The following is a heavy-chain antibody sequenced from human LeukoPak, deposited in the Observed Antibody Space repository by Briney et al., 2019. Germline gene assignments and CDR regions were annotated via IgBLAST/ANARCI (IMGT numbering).Heavy chain of an antibody. V-gene: IGHV1-18*01. D-gene: IGHD3-22*01. CDR1: GYTLTSYG. CDR2: ISAYNGNT. CDR3: ARGIDYYDSRIKGGFFDY. J-gene: IGHJ4*02. Sequence: ASVKVSCKASGYTLTSYGISWVRQAPGQGLEWMGWISAYNGNTNYAQKLQGRVTMTTDTSTSTAYMELRSLRSDDTAVYYCARGIDYYDSRIKGGFFDYWGQGTLVTVSS.